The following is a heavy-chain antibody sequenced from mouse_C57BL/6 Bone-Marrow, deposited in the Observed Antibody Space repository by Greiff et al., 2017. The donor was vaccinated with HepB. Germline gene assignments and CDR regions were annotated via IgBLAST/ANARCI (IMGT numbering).Heavy chain of an antibody. CDR1: GFNIKDYY. CDR3: ASRYYGSSDVDY. V-gene: IGHV14-2*01. J-gene: IGHJ2*01. D-gene: IGHD1-1*01. CDR2: IGPEDGET. Sequence: VQLQQSGAELVKPGASVKFSCTASGFNIKDYYMHWVEQRTEQGLEWIGRIGPEDGETKYAPEFQGQATITADTSSNTAYLQLSSLTSEDTSVYYCASRYYGSSDVDYWGQGTTVTVSS.